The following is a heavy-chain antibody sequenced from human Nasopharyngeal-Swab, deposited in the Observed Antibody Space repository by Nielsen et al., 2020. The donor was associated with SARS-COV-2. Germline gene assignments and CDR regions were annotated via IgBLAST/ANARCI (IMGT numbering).Heavy chain of an antibody. D-gene: IGHD4-11*01. V-gene: IGHV3-21*04. J-gene: IGHJ4*02. CDR2: ISSTGDYI. CDR1: GFTFNLYT. CDR3: TKGRADYSNPSFDN. Sequence: GESLKISCAASGFTFNLYTMNWVRQAPGKGLEWVSAISSTGDYIYYAASVKGRFTISRDNARNSLYLQMNSLTTDDTALYYCTKGRADYSNPSFDNWGQGTLVTVSS.